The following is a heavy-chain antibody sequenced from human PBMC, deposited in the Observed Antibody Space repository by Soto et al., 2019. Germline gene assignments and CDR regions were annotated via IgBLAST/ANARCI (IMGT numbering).Heavy chain of an antibody. J-gene: IGHJ4*02. CDR1: GFTFSSYA. D-gene: IGHD3-3*01. CDR3: AKEQVYNDFWSGYYTGGYFDY. Sequence: LRLSCAASGFTFSSYAMSWVRQAPGKGLEWVSAISGSGGSTYYADSVKGRFTISRDNSKNTLYLQMNSLRAEDTAVYYCAKEQVYNDFWSGYYTGGYFDYWGQGTVVTVSS. V-gene: IGHV3-23*01. CDR2: ISGSGGST.